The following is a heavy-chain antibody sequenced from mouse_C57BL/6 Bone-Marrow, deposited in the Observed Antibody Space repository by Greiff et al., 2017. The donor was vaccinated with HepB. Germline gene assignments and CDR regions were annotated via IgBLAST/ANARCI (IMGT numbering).Heavy chain of an antibody. D-gene: IGHD2-2*01. CDR2: INPGSGGT. V-gene: IGHV1-54*01. CDR3: AKSTMVTTRAMDY. Sequence: QVHVKQSGAELVRPGTSVKVSCKASGYAFTNYLIEWVKQRPGQGLEWIGVINPGSGGTNYNEKFKGKATLTADKSSSTAYMQLSSLTSEDSAVYFCAKSTMVTTRAMDYWGQGTSVTVSS. J-gene: IGHJ4*01. CDR1: GYAFTNYL.